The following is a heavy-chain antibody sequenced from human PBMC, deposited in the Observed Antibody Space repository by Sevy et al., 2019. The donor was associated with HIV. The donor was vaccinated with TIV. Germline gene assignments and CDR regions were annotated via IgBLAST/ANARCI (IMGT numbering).Heavy chain of an antibody. V-gene: IGHV4-59*01. CDR1: GGSISSYY. CDR2: IYYSGST. CDR3: ARVIYYYGSGSYYNVASYYYYMDV. Sequence: SETLSLTCTVSGGSISSYYWSWIRQPPGKGLEWIGYIYYSGSTNYNPSLKSRVTISVDTSKNQFSLKVSSVTAADTAVNYCARVIYYYGSGSYYNVASYYYYMDVWGKGTTVTVSS. D-gene: IGHD3-10*01. J-gene: IGHJ6*03.